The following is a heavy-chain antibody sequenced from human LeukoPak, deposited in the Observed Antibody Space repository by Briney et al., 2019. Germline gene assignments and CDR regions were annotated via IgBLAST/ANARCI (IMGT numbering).Heavy chain of an antibody. J-gene: IGHJ4*02. CDR3: ASAHGYIDY. D-gene: IGHD5-18*01. Sequence: EWLGRTYYRSKWYNEYAVSVKSRITINPDTSKNQFSLQLNSVTPEDTAVYYCASAHGYIDYWGQGTLVTVSS. CDR2: TYYRSKWYN. V-gene: IGHV6-1*01.